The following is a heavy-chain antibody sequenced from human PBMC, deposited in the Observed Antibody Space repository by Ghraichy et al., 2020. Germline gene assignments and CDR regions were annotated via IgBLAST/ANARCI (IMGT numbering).Heavy chain of an antibody. CDR3: ARGGGRWLQFSNFDY. D-gene: IGHD5-24*01. V-gene: IGHV4-34*01. CDR2: INHSGST. Sequence: PSLTCAVYGGSFSGYYWSWIRQPPGKGLEWIGEINHSGSTNYNPSLKSRVTISVDTSKNQFSLKLSSVTAADTAVYYCARGGGRWLQFSNFDYWGQGTLVTVSS. CDR1: GGSFSGYY. J-gene: IGHJ4*02.